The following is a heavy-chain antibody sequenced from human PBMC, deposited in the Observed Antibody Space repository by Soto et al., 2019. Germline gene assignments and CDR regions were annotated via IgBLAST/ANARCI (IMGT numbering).Heavy chain of an antibody. CDR1: GFTFSIYA. Sequence: GGSLRHSCTASGFTFSIYAMSWVRQAPGKGLEWVSAISGSGGSTYYADSVKGRFTISRDNSKNTLYLQMNSLRAEDTAVYYCAKILVIYYFDYWGQGTLVTVSS. CDR3: AKILVIYYFDY. D-gene: IGHD3-9*01. J-gene: IGHJ4*02. V-gene: IGHV3-23*01. CDR2: ISGSGGST.